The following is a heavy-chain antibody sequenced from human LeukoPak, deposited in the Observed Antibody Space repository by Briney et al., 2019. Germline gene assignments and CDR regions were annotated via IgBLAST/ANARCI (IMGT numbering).Heavy chain of an antibody. Sequence: GGSLILSCVASGFTFDDYAMHWVRQAPGKGLEWVSLISGDGGSTYYADSVKGRLTISRDNSKNSLYLQMNSLRTEDTALYYCAKERAINRAGTWGSYFYYGMDVWGQGTTVTVSS. D-gene: IGHD6-19*01. V-gene: IGHV3-43*02. CDR3: AKERAINRAGTWGSYFYYGMDV. CDR1: GFTFDDYA. CDR2: ISGDGGST. J-gene: IGHJ6*02.